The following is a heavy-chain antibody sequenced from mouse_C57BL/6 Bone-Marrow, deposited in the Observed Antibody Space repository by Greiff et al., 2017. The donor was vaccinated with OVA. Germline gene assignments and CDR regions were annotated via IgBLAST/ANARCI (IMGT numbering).Heavy chain of an antibody. V-gene: IGHV1-81*01. J-gene: IGHJ4*01. CDR2: IYPRSGNT. CDR3: ARQGSEDYYAMDY. D-gene: IGHD1-3*01. CDR1: GYTFTSYG. Sequence: QVQLKESGAELARPGASVKLSCKASGYTFTSYGISWVKQRTGQGLEWIGEIYPRSGNTYYNEKFKGKATLTADKSSSTAYMELRSLTSEDSAVYFCARQGSEDYYAMDYWGQGTSVTVSS.